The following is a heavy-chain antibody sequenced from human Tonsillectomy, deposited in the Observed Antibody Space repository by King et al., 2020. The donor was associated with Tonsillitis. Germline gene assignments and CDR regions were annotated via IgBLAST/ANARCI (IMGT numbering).Heavy chain of an antibody. CDR3: AKGGRMVVVPAALDAFDI. D-gene: IGHD2-2*01. Sequence: EVQLVESGGGLVQPGRSLRLSCAASGFTFDDYAMHWVRQAPGKGLEWFSGISLNSGSIGYAASVKGRFTISIDNAKNSLYLQMNSLRAEDTALYYCAKGGRMVVVPAALDAFDIWGQGTMVTVSS. CDR2: ISLNSGSI. V-gene: IGHV3-9*01. CDR1: GFTFDDYA. J-gene: IGHJ3*02.